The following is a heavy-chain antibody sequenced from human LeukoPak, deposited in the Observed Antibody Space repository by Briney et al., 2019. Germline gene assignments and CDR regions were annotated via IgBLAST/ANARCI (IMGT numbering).Heavy chain of an antibody. Sequence: SETLSLTCTVSDGSISSYYWSWIRQPPGKGLEWIAYISDIGSINYNPSLKSRVTISLETSKNQFSLKLSSVTAADTAVYYCAGHHPRNTVDFWGQGTLVTVSS. J-gene: IGHJ4*02. CDR1: DGSISSYY. D-gene: IGHD2/OR15-2a*01. CDR3: AGHHPRNTVDF. CDR2: ISDIGSI. V-gene: IGHV4-59*08.